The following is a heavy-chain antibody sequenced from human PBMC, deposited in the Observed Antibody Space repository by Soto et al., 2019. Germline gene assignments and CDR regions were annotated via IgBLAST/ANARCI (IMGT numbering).Heavy chain of an antibody. Sequence: GGSLRLSCAASGFAVGGFYMNWVRQAPGKGLEWVSVMFTTGTTYYADSVKGRFTISRDDSKNTLYLQMNSLRAEDTAVYYCARERYSYGFDYWGQGTVVTVSS. CDR1: GFAVGGFY. V-gene: IGHV3-53*01. J-gene: IGHJ4*02. CDR3: ARERYSYGFDY. D-gene: IGHD5-18*01. CDR2: MFTTGTT.